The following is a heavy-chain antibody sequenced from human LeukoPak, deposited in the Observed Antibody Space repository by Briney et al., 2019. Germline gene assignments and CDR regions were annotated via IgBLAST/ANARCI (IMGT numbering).Heavy chain of an antibody. J-gene: IGHJ4*02. CDR1: GFTFSSYG. D-gene: IGHD5-18*01. Sequence: GGSLRLSCAASGFTFSSYGMHWVRQAPGKGLEWVAVISYDGSNKYYADSVKGRFTISRDNSKNTLYLQMNSLRAEDTAVYSCARGLGYSYGYGIDYWGQGTLVTVSS. V-gene: IGHV3-30*03. CDR2: ISYDGSNK. CDR3: ARGLGYSYGYGIDY.